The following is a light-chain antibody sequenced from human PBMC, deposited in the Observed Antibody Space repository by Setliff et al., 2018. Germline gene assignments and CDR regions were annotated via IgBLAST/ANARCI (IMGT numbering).Light chain of an antibody. Sequence: QSALTQPASVSGSPGQSITISCTGTSSDVGNYNLVSWYQQHPDKAPKLILYEVTKRPSGVPDRFSGSKSGNTASLTVSGLQADDEADYYCSAYAGSNNWGVFGTGTKVTVL. CDR2: EVT. CDR1: SSDVGNYNL. J-gene: IGLJ1*01. CDR3: SAYAGSNNWGV. V-gene: IGLV2-8*01.